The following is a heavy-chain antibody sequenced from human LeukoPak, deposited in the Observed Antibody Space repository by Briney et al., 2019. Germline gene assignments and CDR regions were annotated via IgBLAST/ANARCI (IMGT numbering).Heavy chain of an antibody. CDR1: GFTFSSYA. V-gene: IGHV3-23*01. CDR2: ISGSGGST. J-gene: IGHJ4*02. D-gene: IGHD1-20*01. Sequence: GGSLRLSCAASGFTFSSYAMSWVRQAPGKGLEWVSAISGSGGSTYYADSVKGRFTISRDNSKNTLYLQMNSLRAEDTAVYYCAKDDDYAGITGSPRGYFDYWGQGTLVTVSS. CDR3: AKDDDYAGITGSPRGYFDY.